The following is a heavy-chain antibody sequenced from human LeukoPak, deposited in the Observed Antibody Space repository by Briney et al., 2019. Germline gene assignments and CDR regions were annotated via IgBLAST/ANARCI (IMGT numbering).Heavy chain of an antibody. CDR1: GFTFSSFA. CDR3: TKDPNGDYVGAFDP. V-gene: IGHV3-23*01. Sequence: QPRGSLRLSCAASGFTFSSFAMTWVRQAPGKGLEWVSSITGSHGPTYNTDSVKGRFTISRDNSQNTLYLQMNSLRAEDTAVYYCTKDPNGDYVGAFDPWGQGTLVTVSS. D-gene: IGHD4-17*01. CDR2: ITGSHGPT. J-gene: IGHJ5*02.